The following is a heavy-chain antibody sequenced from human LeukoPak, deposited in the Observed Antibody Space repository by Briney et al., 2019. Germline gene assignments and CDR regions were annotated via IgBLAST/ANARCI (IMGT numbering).Heavy chain of an antibody. J-gene: IGHJ4*02. Sequence: GSLRLSCAASGFTFSNYAMSWVRQAPGKGLEWVSAISGSGGNTYYADSVKGRFTISRDNSKHTLYLQMNSLRAEDTAVYYCAKLGDILTGYPYYFDYWGQGTLVTVSS. CDR3: AKLGDILTGYPYYFDY. CDR2: ISGSGGNT. CDR1: GFTFSNYA. V-gene: IGHV3-23*01. D-gene: IGHD3-9*01.